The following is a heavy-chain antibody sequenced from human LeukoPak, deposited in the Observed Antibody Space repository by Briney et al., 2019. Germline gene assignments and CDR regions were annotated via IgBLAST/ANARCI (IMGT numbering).Heavy chain of an antibody. J-gene: IGHJ5*02. CDR1: GFTVSSNY. D-gene: IGHD3-10*01. V-gene: IGHV3-53*01. CDR3: ATMIRGVT. CDR2: IYSGGST. Sequence: GGSLRLSCAASGFTVSSNYMSWVRQAPGKGLEWVSIIYSGGSTFYADSVKGRFTISRDNSKNTLYLQMNSLRAEDTAVYYCATMIRGVTWGQGTLVTVSS.